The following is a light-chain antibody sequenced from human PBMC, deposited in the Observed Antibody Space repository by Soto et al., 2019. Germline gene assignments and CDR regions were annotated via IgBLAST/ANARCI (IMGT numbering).Light chain of an antibody. CDR3: SSYTSISTWV. CDR1: SSDVGGYNY. Sequence: QSALTQPASVSGSPGQSITISCTGTSSDVGGYNYVSWYQQHPGKAPKLMIYEVSNRPSWVSNRFSGSKSGNTASLTISGLQAEDEADYYCSSYTSISTWVFGGGTKVTVL. V-gene: IGLV2-14*01. CDR2: EVS. J-gene: IGLJ3*02.